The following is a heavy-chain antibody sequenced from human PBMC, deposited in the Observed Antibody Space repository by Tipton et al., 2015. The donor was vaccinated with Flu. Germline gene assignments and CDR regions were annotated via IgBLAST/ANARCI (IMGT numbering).Heavy chain of an antibody. V-gene: IGHV1-2*06. CDR1: GYSFTDYY. Sequence: QLVQSGAEVKKPDTSVRVSCKAFGYSFTDYYIHWVRQAPGQGLEWMGRINPNSGVTRYAQKFQGRVTMTKDTSISTAYMEVRGLRSDDTAIYYCSRDPVTYGDYGESFAVWGQGTLVTVSS. J-gene: IGHJ3*01. CDR3: SRDPVTYGDYGESFAV. CDR2: INPNSGVT. D-gene: IGHD4/OR15-4a*01.